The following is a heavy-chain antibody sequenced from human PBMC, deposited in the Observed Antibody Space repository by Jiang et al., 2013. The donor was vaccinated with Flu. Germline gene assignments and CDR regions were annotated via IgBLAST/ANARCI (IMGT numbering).Heavy chain of an antibody. V-gene: IGHV1-69*01. Sequence: ANYAQKFQGRVTITADESTSTAYMELSSLRSEDTAVYYCARDGARPLNWPSDAFDIWGQGTMVTVSS. CDR3: ARDGARPLNWPSDAFDI. CDR2: A. D-gene: IGHD1-1*01. J-gene: IGHJ3*02.